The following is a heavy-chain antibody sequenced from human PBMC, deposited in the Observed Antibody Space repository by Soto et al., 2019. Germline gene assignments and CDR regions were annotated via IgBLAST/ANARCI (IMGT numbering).Heavy chain of an antibody. CDR3: SRDRAYNGIDFGH. CDR2: IITIFGTA. Sequence: QVQLVQSGAEVKKPGSSVKVSCKASGGTFSSYAISWVRQAPGQGLEWMGGIITIFGTANYAQKFQGRVTITADESPITAYRELSSLRSEDTAVYYCSRDRAYNGIDFGHWGQGTLGHRF. J-gene: IGHJ4*03. V-gene: IGHV1-69*01. D-gene: IGHD1-1*01. CDR1: GGTFSSYA.